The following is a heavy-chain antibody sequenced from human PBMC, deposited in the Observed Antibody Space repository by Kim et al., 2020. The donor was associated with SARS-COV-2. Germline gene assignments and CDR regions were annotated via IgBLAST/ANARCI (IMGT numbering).Heavy chain of an antibody. D-gene: IGHD1-26*01. Sequence: GESLRLSCAASGFTFSGSAMHWVRQASGKGLEWVGRIRSKANSYATAYAASVKGRFTISRDDSKNTAYLQMNSLKTEDTAVYYCTRRAPAVSDDYWGQGTLVTVSS. J-gene: IGHJ4*02. V-gene: IGHV3-73*01. CDR2: IRSKANSYAT. CDR1: GFTFSGSA. CDR3: TRRAPAVSDDY.